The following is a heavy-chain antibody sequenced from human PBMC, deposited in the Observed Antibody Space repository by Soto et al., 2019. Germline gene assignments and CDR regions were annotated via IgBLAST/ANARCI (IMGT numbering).Heavy chain of an antibody. CDR3: TRYKEKYIGYHLGIDY. V-gene: IGHV3-48*03. D-gene: IGHD5-12*01. Sequence: RGALLVSCGASVFTFTNYEMNWVRQAPGRGLEWVSYISRSGRTISYADSVKGRFAISRDNRKNSLYLEMKSLRAEDTAVYYCTRYKEKYIGYHLGIDYWGQGTLVTFS. J-gene: IGHJ4*02. CDR1: VFTFTNYE. CDR2: ISRSGRTI.